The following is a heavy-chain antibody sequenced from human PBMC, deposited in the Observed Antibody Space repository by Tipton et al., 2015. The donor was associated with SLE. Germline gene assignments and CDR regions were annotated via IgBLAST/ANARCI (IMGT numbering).Heavy chain of an antibody. CDR3: ARDPESIAAAGGYGMDV. CDR2: INPNSGGT. Sequence: QVQLVQSGAEVKKPGASVKVSCKASGYTFTGYYMHWVRQAPGQGLEWMGWINPNSGGTNYAQKFQGRVTMTRDTSISTAYMELSRLRSDDTAVYYCARDPESIAAAGGYGMDVWGQGTTVTVSS. J-gene: IGHJ6*02. V-gene: IGHV1-2*02. D-gene: IGHD6-13*01. CDR1: GYTFTGYY.